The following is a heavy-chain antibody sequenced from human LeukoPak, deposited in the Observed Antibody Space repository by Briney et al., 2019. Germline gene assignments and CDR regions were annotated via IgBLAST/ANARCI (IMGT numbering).Heavy chain of an antibody. V-gene: IGHV4-39*01. D-gene: IGHD5-12*01. Sequence: RTSETLSLTCTVSGDSISSSSYCWDWIRQPPGKGLEWIGNIYNSANTHYNPSLKTRITMSVDTSKNQFSLKLNSVTAADTGIYYCARHSRFGYIGYENAFDIWGQGTMVTVSS. CDR3: ARHSRFGYIGYENAFDI. CDR2: IYNSANT. J-gene: IGHJ3*02. CDR1: GDSISSSSYC.